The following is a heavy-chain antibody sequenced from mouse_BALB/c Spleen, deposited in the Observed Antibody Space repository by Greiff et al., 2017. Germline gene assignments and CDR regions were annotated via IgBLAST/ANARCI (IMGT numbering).Heavy chain of an antibody. CDR1: GFSLTSYD. CDR3: VRDHTTVPLYAMDY. D-gene: IGHD1-1*01. Sequence: ESGPGLVAPSQSLSITCTVSGFSLTSYDISWIRQPPGKGLEWLGVIWTGGGTNYNSAFMSRLSISKDNSKSQVFLKMNSLQTDDTAIYYCVRDHTTVPLYAMDYWGQGTSVTVSS. J-gene: IGHJ4*01. V-gene: IGHV2-9-2*01. CDR2: IWTGGGT.